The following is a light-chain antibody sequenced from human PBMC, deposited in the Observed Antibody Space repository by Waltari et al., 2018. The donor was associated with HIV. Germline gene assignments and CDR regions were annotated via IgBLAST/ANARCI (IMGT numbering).Light chain of an antibody. CDR2: LTS. Sequence: DIVMTQSPPALVVTPGEPASITCRSSRSLLETNGFHFLQWYVQKSGQSLQLLMYLTSRRASGVPDRFSGSGSGTDFTLRISRVEAEDVGVYYCMQALQRPLTFGGGTKVEI. CDR1: RSLLETNGFHF. V-gene: IGKV2-28*01. J-gene: IGKJ4*01. CDR3: MQALQRPLT.